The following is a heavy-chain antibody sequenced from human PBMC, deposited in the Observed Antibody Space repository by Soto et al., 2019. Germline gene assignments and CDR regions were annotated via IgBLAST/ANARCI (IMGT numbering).Heavy chain of an antibody. J-gene: IGHJ3*02. Sequence: SETLSLTCAVSGGSISSSNWWSWVRQPPGKGLEWIGEIYHSGSTNYNPSLKSRVTISVDKSKNQFSLKLSSVTAADTAVYYCARADPVVAGDAFDIWGQGTMVTVSS. CDR3: ARADPVVAGDAFDI. CDR1: GGSISSSNW. V-gene: IGHV4-4*02. D-gene: IGHD2-15*01. CDR2: IYHSGST.